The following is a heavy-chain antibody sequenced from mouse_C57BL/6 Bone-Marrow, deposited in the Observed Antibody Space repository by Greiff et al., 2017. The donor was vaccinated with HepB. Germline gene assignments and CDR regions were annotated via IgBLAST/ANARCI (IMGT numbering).Heavy chain of an antibody. J-gene: IGHJ4*01. CDR2: IRNKANGYTT. V-gene: IGHV7-3*01. Sequence: EVQLVESGGGLVQPGGSLSLSCAASGFTFTDYYMSWVRQPPGKALEWLGFIRNKANGYTTEYSASVKGRFTISRDNSQRILYLQMNALRAEDSATYYCARPSYYYGSSPYYAMDYWGQGTSVTVSS. CDR1: GFTFTDYY. CDR3: ARPSYYYGSSPYYAMDY. D-gene: IGHD1-1*01.